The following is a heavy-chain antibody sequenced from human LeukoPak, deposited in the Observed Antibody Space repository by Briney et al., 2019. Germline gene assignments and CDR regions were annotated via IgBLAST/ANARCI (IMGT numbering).Heavy chain of an antibody. Sequence: GGPLKLSCAASGFTFSGSAMHWVRQAPGKGLEWVANMKQDGSEKYYVDSVKGRFTISRDNAKNSLYLQMDGLRAEDTAVYFCARDHIAAGDYWGQGTLVTVSS. CDR3: ARDHIAAGDY. D-gene: IGHD6-6*01. J-gene: IGHJ4*02. V-gene: IGHV3-7*05. CDR1: GFTFSGSA. CDR2: MKQDGSEK.